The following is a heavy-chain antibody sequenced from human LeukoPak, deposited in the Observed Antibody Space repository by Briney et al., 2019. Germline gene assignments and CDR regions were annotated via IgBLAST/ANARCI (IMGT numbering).Heavy chain of an antibody. D-gene: IGHD3-16*02. CDR3: AREVITFGGVIVYYFDY. CDR1: GYTFTSYG. CDR2: ISAYNGNT. Sequence: ASVKVSCKASGYTFTSYGISWVRQAPGQGLEWMGWISAYNGNTNYAQKLQGRVTMTTDTSTSTAYMELSSLRSEDTAVYYCAREVITFGGVIVYYFDYWGQGTLVTVSS. V-gene: IGHV1-18*01. J-gene: IGHJ4*02.